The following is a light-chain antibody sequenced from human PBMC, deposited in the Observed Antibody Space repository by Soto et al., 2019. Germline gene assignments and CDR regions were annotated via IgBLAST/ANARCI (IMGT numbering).Light chain of an antibody. V-gene: IGKV3-20*01. Sequence: EIVLTQSPGTLSLSPGERATLSCRASQTVNSNYLAWYHQKPGQAPRLLIYHASARAADIPDRFIGSGSGTDFTLTISRLEPEDFAVYYCHQFVGSPWTFGQGTKVEIK. CDR3: HQFVGSPWT. J-gene: IGKJ1*01. CDR2: HAS. CDR1: QTVNSNY.